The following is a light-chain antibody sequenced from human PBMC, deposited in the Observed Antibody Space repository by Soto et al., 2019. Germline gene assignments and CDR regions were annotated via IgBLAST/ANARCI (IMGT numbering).Light chain of an antibody. V-gene: IGLV2-14*01. CDR1: SSDVGAYNY. Sequence: QSALTQPPSVSGSPGQSVTISCTGTSSDVGAYNYVSWYQQHPDKAPKLMIFEVSDRPSGVSNRFSGSNSGNTASLTISGLQAEDEADYFCSSYTSNSTLVFGGGTKVTVL. CDR3: SSYTSNSTLV. J-gene: IGLJ3*02. CDR2: EVS.